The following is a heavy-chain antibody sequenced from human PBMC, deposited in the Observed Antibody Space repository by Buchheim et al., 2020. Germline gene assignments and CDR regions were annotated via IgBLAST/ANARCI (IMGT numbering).Heavy chain of an antibody. CDR1: GFTFSSYW. D-gene: IGHD3-3*01. CDR3: ARVGPLRFLEWLPYYYYGMDV. CDR2: INSDGSST. V-gene: IGHV3-74*01. Sequence: EVQLVESGGGLVQPGGSLRLSCAASGFTFSSYWMHWVRQAPGKGLVWVSLINSDGSSTSYADSVKGRFTISRDNAKNTLYLQMNSLRAEDTAVYYCARVGPLRFLEWLPYYYYGMDVWGQGTT. J-gene: IGHJ6*02.